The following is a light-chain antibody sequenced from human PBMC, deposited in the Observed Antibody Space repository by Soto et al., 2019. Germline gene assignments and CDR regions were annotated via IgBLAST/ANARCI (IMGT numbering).Light chain of an antibody. Sequence: DIQMTQSPCTLSAYVGERGTITCLASQTISSWLAWYQQKPGKAPKLLIYKASTLKSGVPSRFSGSGSGTEFTLTISSLQPDDFATYYCQHYNSYSEACGQGTKADIK. J-gene: IGKJ1*01. V-gene: IGKV1-5*03. CDR3: QHYNSYSEA. CDR1: QTISSW. CDR2: KAS.